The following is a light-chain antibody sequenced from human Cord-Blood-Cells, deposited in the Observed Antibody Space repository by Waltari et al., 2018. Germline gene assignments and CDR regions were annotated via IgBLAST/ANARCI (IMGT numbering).Light chain of an antibody. Sequence: QSALTQPASVSGSPGQSITISCTGTSSDVGSYNLVSWYQQHPGKAPKLMIYEGSKRPSGVSNRCSGSKSGNTASLTISGLQAEYEADYYCCSYAGSSTSYVFGTGTKVTVL. CDR3: CSYAGSSTSYV. CDR1: SSDVGSYNL. V-gene: IGLV2-23*01. J-gene: IGLJ1*01. CDR2: EGS.